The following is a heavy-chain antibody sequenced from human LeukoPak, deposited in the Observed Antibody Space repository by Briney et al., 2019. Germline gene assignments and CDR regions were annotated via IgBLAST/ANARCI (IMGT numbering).Heavy chain of an antibody. V-gene: IGHV4-59*01. CDR1: GGSISSYY. Sequence: PSETLSLTCTVSGGSISSYYWSWIRQPPGKGLEWIGYVYYSGNTNYNPSLKSRVTISVDTSKKQFSQKLSSVTAADTAVYYCARGWLISVAAGVCFDPWGQGTLVTVSS. CDR2: VYYSGNT. D-gene: IGHD6-25*01. J-gene: IGHJ5*02. CDR3: ARGWLISVAAGVCFDP.